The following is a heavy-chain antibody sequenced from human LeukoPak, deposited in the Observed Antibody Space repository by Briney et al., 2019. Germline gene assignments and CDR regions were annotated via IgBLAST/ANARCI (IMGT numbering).Heavy chain of an antibody. Sequence: SETLSLTCTVSGGSISSYYWSWIRQPPGKGLEWIGYIYYSGSTNYNPSLKSRVTISVDTSKNQFSLKLSSVTAADTAVYYCARAPSSGWIYYHYGMDVWGQGTTVTVSS. CDR3: ARAPSSGWIYYHYGMDV. J-gene: IGHJ6*02. CDR1: GGSISSYY. V-gene: IGHV4-59*01. D-gene: IGHD6-19*01. CDR2: IYYSGST.